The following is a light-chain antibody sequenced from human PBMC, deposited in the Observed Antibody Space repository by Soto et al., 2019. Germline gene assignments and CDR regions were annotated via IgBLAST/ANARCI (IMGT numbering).Light chain of an antibody. J-gene: IGKJ1*01. CDR1: QSVSSN. CDR3: QQYDDWPET. CDR2: DAS. V-gene: IGKV3-15*01. Sequence: EKVMTQSPATLSVSPGESATLSCRASQSVSSNLAWYKQKPFQAPRLLIYDASTRATGIPARFSGSWSGTEFTLTISSLQSEDLAVYYCQQYDDWPETFGHVTKGEIK.